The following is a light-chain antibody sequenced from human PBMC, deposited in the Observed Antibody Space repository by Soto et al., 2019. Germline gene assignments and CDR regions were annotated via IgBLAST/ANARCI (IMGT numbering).Light chain of an antibody. J-gene: IGLJ2*01. V-gene: IGLV1-44*01. CDR3: AAWDDSLNGPL. CDR1: SSNVGSNF. CDR2: SYN. Sequence: QSVLTQPPSASGTPGQRVTISCSGSSSNVGSNFVNWYQHLPGTAPKLLIHSYNRRPSGVPDRFSGSKSGTSASLAISGIPSEDEADYYCAAWDDSLNGPLFGGGTKLTVL.